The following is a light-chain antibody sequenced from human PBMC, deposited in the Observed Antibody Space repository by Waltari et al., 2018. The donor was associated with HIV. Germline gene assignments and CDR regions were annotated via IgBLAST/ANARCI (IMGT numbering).Light chain of an antibody. CDR3: QQFCRPPCA. V-gene: IGKV3-20*01. J-gene: IGKJ2*02. CDR2: GES. CDR1: QSVRSGY. Sequence: EMVLNQYPGILSLLSVARATLSCRARQSVRSGYLAWYQHKPGQAPRLLIYGESSRATGIPDRFSGSGSGTDFTLSINRLEPEDFAVYFCQQFCRPPCAFGQGTKLEIK.